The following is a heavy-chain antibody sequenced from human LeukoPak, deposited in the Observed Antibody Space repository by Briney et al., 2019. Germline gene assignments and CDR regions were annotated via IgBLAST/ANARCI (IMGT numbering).Heavy chain of an antibody. CDR2: ISGSGDST. CDR3: AKIPVSYSSGWSNFDY. V-gene: IGHV3-23*01. CDR1: GFTFSSYA. D-gene: IGHD6-19*01. J-gene: IGHJ4*02. Sequence: PGGSLRLSCAASGFTFSSYAMSWVRQAPGRGLEWVSGISGSGDSTNYADSVKGRFTSSRDNSKNTLFLQMNMLRAEDTAVYYCAKIPVSYSSGWSNFDYWGQGPPVTVSS.